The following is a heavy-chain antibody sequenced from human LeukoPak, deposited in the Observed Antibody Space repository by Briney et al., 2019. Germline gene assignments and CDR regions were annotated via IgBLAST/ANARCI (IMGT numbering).Heavy chain of an antibody. CDR3: ARAVYYYGSGSFTGIDY. Sequence: SETLSLTCTVSGGSISSSSYYWGWIRQPPGKGLEWIGSLHYSGSTYYNPSLKSRVTISVDTSKNQFSPKLSSVTAADTAVYYCARAVYYYGSGSFTGIDYWGQGTLVTVSS. CDR1: GGSISSSSYY. CDR2: LHYSGST. V-gene: IGHV4-39*01. D-gene: IGHD3-10*01. J-gene: IGHJ4*02.